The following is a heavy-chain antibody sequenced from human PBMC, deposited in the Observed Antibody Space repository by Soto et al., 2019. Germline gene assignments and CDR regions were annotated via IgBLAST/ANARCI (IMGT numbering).Heavy chain of an antibody. D-gene: IGHD6-13*01. Sequence: PGGSLRLSCAASGFTFSSYAMHWVRQAPGKGLEWVAVISYDGSNKYYADSVKGRFTISRDNSKNTLYLQMNSLRAEDTAVYYCARDPGGGSSWSMNYYYYGMDVWGQGTTVTVSS. CDR3: ARDPGGGSSWSMNYYYYGMDV. CDR2: ISYDGSNK. J-gene: IGHJ6*02. CDR1: GFTFSSYA. V-gene: IGHV3-30-3*01.